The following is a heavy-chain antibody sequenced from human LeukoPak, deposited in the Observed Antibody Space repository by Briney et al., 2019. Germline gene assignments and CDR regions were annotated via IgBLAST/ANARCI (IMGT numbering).Heavy chain of an antibody. CDR1: GGTFSSYA. Sequence: ASVKVSCKASGGTFSSYAISWVRQAPGQGLEWMGGIIPIFGTANYAQKFQGRVTITTDESTSTAYMELSSLRSEDTAVYYCATLNYDFWSGYYSHYYMDVWGKGTTVTVSS. V-gene: IGHV1-69*05. CDR2: IIPIFGTA. CDR3: ATLNYDFWSGYYSHYYMDV. J-gene: IGHJ6*03. D-gene: IGHD3-3*01.